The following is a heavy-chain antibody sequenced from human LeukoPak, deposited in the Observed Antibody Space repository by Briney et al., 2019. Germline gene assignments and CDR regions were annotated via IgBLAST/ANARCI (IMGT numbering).Heavy chain of an antibody. Sequence: SVKVSCKASGGTFSSYTISWVRQAPGQGLEWMGRIIPILGIANYAQKFQGRVTITADKSTSTAYMELNSLRSEDTAVYYCARDPFGYSYGQRTNYFDYWGQGTLVTVSS. CDR3: ARDPFGYSYGQRTNYFDY. CDR2: IIPILGIA. CDR1: GGTFSSYT. V-gene: IGHV1-69*04. D-gene: IGHD5-18*01. J-gene: IGHJ4*02.